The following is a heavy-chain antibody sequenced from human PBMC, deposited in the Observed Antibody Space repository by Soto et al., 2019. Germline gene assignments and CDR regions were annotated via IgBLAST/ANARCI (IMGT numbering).Heavy chain of an antibody. Sequence: GGSLRLSCAASGFTFSSYAMSWVRQAPGKGLEWVSAISGSGGSTYYADSVKGRFTISRDNSKNTLYLQMNSLRAEDTAVYYCAKDPELKNVDIVATSDSYFDYWGQGTLVTVSS. V-gene: IGHV3-23*01. CDR3: AKDPELKNVDIVATSDSYFDY. J-gene: IGHJ4*02. CDR2: ISGSGGST. D-gene: IGHD5-12*01. CDR1: GFTFSSYA.